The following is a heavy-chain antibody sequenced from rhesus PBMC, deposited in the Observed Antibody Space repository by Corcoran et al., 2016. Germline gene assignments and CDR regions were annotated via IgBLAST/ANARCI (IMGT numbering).Heavy chain of an antibody. V-gene: IGHV4-76*01. CDR2: IFGSSGSP. D-gene: IGHD6-25*01. CDR3: ARDIAAALFDY. J-gene: IGHJ4*01. Sequence: QVQLQESGPGVVKPSETLSLTCAVSGGSISGGYDWSWIRQPPGKGLEWIVYIFGSSGSPNYNPSLKNRVTISKDASKNEFALKLSSVTAAYTAVYYCARDIAAALFDYWCQGVLVTVSS. CDR1: GGSISGGYD.